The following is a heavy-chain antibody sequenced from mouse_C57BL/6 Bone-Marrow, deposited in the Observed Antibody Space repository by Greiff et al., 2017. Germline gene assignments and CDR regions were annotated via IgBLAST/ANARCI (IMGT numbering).Heavy chain of an antibody. V-gene: IGHV14-1*01. CDR3: TTDGYLAHY. Sequence: VQLKESGAELVRPGASVKLSCTASGFNIKDYYMHWVKQRPEQGLEWIGRIDPEDGDTEYAPKFQGKATMTAATSSNTASLQLRSLTSEDTAVYYCTTDGYLAHYWGQGTTLTVSS. J-gene: IGHJ2*01. CDR1: GFNIKDYY. CDR2: IDPEDGDT. D-gene: IGHD2-3*01.